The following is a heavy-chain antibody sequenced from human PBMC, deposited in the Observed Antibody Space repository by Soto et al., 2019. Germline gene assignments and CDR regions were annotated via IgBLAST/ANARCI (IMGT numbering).Heavy chain of an antibody. D-gene: IGHD1-1*01. Sequence: ASVKVSCMASGYTFTSYGIIWVRQAPGQGLEWMGWISAYNGNTNYAQKLQGRVTMTTDTSTSTAYMELRVLRSDDTAVHYCAREGTTGTEFDYWGQGTLVTVSS. CDR2: ISAYNGNT. CDR3: AREGTTGTEFDY. J-gene: IGHJ4*02. CDR1: GYTFTSYG. V-gene: IGHV1-18*04.